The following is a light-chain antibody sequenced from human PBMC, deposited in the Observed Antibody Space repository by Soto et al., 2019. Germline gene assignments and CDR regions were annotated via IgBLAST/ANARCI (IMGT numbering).Light chain of an antibody. CDR3: CSYTLRSTLV. Sequence: QSVLTQPASVSGSPGQSITISCTGTSSDVGGYQYVSWYQQYPGKAPKLVIYEVSNRSSGVSIRFSGSKSGDTASLTISGLQAEDEADYYCCSYTLRSTLVFGGGTKLTVL. J-gene: IGLJ2*01. V-gene: IGLV2-14*01. CDR2: EVS. CDR1: SSDVGGYQY.